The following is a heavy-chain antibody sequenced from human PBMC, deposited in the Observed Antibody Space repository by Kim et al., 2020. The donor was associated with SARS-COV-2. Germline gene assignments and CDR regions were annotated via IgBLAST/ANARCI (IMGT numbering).Heavy chain of an antibody. D-gene: IGHD2-8*01. CDR2: PIFGTA. Sequence: PIFGTATYAQKVQGRVTITADASTSTSYMELCSLRSEDTAVYYCARRYMVWGQGTLVTVSS. J-gene: IGHJ4*02. CDR3: ARRYMV. V-gene: IGHV1-69*01.